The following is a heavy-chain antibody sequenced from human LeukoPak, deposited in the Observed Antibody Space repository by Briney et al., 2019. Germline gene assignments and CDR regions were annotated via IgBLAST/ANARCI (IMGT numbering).Heavy chain of an antibody. CDR3: ARQGIAVAETFDY. Sequence: RPSETLSLTCTVSGGSISSSSYYWGWIRQPPGKGLEWIGRIYYSGSTYYNPSLKSRVTISVDTSKNQFSLKLSSVTAADTAVYFCARQGIAVAETFDYWGQGTLVTVSS. CDR2: IYYSGST. J-gene: IGHJ4*02. CDR1: GGSISSSSYY. V-gene: IGHV4-39*01. D-gene: IGHD6-19*01.